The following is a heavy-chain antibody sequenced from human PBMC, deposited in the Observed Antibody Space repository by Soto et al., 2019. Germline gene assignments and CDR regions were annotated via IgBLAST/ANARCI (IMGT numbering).Heavy chain of an antibody. J-gene: IGHJ4*02. CDR2: IYYSGST. CDR1: GGSISSYY. CDR3: ARRNYFDY. Sequence: QVQLQESGPGLVKPSETLSLTCTASGGSISSYYWSWIRQPPGKGLEWIGYIYYSGSTNYNPSLKSRVTISVDTSKNQFSLKLSSVTAADTAVYYCARRNYFDYWGQGTLVTVSS. V-gene: IGHV4-59*08.